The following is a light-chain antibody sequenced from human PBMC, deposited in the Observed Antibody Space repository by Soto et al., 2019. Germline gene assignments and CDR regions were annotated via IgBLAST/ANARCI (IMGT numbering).Light chain of an antibody. J-gene: IGLJ1*01. CDR2: EVY. CDR3: CSYAGSDTYV. CDR1: SNNVGNYNL. V-gene: IGLV2-23*02. Sequence: QSVLTQPASVSGSPGQSITISCTGTSNNVGNYNLVSWYQQHPGTAPKRMIYEVYKRPPGVSNRFSGSKSGITASLTISGLQAEDEGDYYCCSYAGSDTYVFGTGTKLTVL.